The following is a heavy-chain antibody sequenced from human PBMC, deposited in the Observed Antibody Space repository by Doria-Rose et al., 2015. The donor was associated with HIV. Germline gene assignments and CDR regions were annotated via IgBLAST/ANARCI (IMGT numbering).Heavy chain of an antibody. CDR3: ARMGSYRELDY. Sequence: SRGSYWTWIRQVPGKGLESLGYTYYTGTSDYRPSLKSRLNMAVDTSKNQFSLKLSFVTVADTAVYYCARMGSYRELDYWGQGALGIGSA. J-gene: IGHJ4*02. D-gene: IGHD3-3*01. V-gene: IGHV4-31*02. CDR1: SRGSY. CDR2: TYYTGTS.